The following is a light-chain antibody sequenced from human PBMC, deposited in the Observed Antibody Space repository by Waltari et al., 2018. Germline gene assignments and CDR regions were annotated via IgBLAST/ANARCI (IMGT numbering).Light chain of an antibody. CDR3: GTWDSSLSGAV. Sequence: QSVLTQPPSVSAAPGQRVTFSCSGGSPNIGNNYLSCYRQSPGTAPKLLIYENTERPSGIPGRFSGSKSGTSATLDITGLQAGDEADYYCGTWDSSLSGAVFGGGTHLTVL. V-gene: IGLV1-51*02. CDR1: SPNIGNNY. J-gene: IGLJ7*01. CDR2: ENT.